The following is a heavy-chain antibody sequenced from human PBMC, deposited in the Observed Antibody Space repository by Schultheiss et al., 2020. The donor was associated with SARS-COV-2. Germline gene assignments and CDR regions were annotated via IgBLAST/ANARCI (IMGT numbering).Heavy chain of an antibody. V-gene: IGHV3-48*03. CDR2: ISSSGSTI. J-gene: IGHJ4*02. Sequence: GGSLRLSCAASGFTFSSYEMNWVRQAPGKGLEWVSYISSSGSTIYYADSVKGRFTISRDNAKNSLYLQMNSLRAEDTAVYYCARVLGYCSGGSCYPGIQTVDDYWGQGTLVTVSS. CDR3: ARVLGYCSGGSCYPGIQTVDDY. D-gene: IGHD2-15*01. CDR1: GFTFSSYE.